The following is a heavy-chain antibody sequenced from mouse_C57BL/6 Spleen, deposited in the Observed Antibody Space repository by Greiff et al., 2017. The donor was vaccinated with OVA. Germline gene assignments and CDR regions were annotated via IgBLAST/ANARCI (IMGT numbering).Heavy chain of an antibody. Sequence: QVQLKESGPELVKPGASVKISCKASGYAFSSSWMNWVKQRPGKGLEWIGRIYPGDGDTNYNGKFKGKATLTADKSSSTAYMQLSSLTSEDSAVYFCARTYYSNYEFAYWGQGTLVTVSA. CDR1: GYAFSSSW. CDR3: ARTYYSNYEFAY. CDR2: IYPGDGDT. D-gene: IGHD2-5*01. J-gene: IGHJ3*01. V-gene: IGHV1-82*01.